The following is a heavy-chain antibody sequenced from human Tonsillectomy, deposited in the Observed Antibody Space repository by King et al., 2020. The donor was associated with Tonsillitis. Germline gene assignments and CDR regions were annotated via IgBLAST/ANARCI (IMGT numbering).Heavy chain of an antibody. CDR1: GGSISSGGYS. Sequence: QLQESGSGLLKPSQTLSLTCAVSGGSISSGGYSWSWLRQAPGQGPEWLGYIYHSGSTYYNPSLKSRVTMSVDRTKNQFSLKLTSVTAADTAVYYCARGVPFDPWGQGTLVTVSS. J-gene: IGHJ5*02. CDR2: IYHSGST. CDR3: ARGVPFDP. D-gene: IGHD4/OR15-4a*01. V-gene: IGHV4-30-2*01.